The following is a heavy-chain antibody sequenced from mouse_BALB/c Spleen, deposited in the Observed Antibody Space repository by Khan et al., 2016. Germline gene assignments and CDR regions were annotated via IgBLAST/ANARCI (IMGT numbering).Heavy chain of an antibody. J-gene: IGHJ2*01. CDR1: DDSITSGY. V-gene: IGHV3-8*02. CDR3: ASYDSSGSFFDY. Sequence: EVELQESGPSLVKPSQTLSLTCSVTDDSITSGYWNWIRKFPGNKLEYMGYINYSGDTYYNPSLKSRISITRDTSKNQYYLQLNSVTTEDTATYYCASYDSSGSFFDYWGQGTTLRVSS. D-gene: IGHD3-2*01. CDR2: INYSGDT.